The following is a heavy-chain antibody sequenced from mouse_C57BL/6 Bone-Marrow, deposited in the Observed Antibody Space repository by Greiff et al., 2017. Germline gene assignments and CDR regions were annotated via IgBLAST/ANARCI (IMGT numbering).Heavy chain of an antibody. D-gene: IGHD1-1*01. Sequence: EVQLQQSGGDLVKPGGSLKLSCAASGFTFSSYGMSWVRQTPDKRLEWVATISSGGSYTYYPDSVKGRFTISRDNAKNHLYLQMSSLKSEDTAMYYCARPYDGSSPFAYWGQGTLVTVSA. V-gene: IGHV5-6*01. J-gene: IGHJ3*01. CDR1: GFTFSSYG. CDR2: ISSGGSYT. CDR3: ARPYDGSSPFAY.